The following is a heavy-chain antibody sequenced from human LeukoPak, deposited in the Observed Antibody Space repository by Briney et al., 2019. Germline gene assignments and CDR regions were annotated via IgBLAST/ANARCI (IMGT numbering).Heavy chain of an antibody. CDR2: ISYDGSNK. D-gene: IGHD3-22*01. V-gene: IGHV3-30*18. CDR3: AKDPYDSSGRDFDY. J-gene: IGHJ4*02. CDR1: GFTFSSYW. Sequence: GGSLRLSCAASGFTFSSYWMSWVRQAPGKGLEWVAVISYDGSNKYYADSVKGRFTISRDNSKNTLYLQMNSLRAEDTAVYYCAKDPYDSSGRDFDYWGQGTLVTVSS.